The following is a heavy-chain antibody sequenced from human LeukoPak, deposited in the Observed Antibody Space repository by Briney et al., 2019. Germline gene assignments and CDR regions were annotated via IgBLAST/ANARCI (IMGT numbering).Heavy chain of an antibody. J-gene: IGHJ5*02. V-gene: IGHV3-23*01. Sequence: GGSLRLSCAASGFTFSSYGMSWVRQAPGKGLEWVSAISGSGGSTYYADSVKGRFTISRDNSKNTLYLQMNSLRAEDTAVYYCARWSLLDWFDPWGQGTLVTVSS. D-gene: IGHD5-24*01. CDR2: ISGSGGST. CDR1: GFTFSSYG. CDR3: ARWSLLDWFDP.